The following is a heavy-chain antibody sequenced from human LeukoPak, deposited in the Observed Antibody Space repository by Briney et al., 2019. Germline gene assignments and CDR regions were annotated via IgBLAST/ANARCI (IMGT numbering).Heavy chain of an antibody. CDR3: AKDGTSGSYVY. CDR2: LSGSGGST. D-gene: IGHD1-26*01. V-gene: IGHV3-23*01. CDR1: RFTFSSYA. Sequence: GGSLRLSCAASRFTFSSYAMNWVRQAPGKGLEWVSALSGSGGSTYYADSVKGRFTISRDNSKNTLYLQMNSLRAEDTAVYYCAKDGTSGSYVYWGQGTLVTVSP. J-gene: IGHJ4*02.